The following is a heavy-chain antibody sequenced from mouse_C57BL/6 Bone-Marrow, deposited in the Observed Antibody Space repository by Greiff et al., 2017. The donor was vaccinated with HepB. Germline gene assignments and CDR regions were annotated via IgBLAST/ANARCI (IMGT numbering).Heavy chain of an antibody. CDR3: TGEITTLYYYAMDY. CDR1: GFTFSDAW. D-gene: IGHD2-4*01. V-gene: IGHV6-6*01. CDR2: IRNKANNHAT. Sequence: EVKLMESGGGLVQPGGSMKLSCAASGFTFSDAWMDWVRQSPEKGLEWVAEIRNKANNHATYYAESVKGRFTISRDDSKSSVYLQMNSLRAEDTGIYYCTGEITTLYYYAMDYWGQGTSVTVSS. J-gene: IGHJ4*01.